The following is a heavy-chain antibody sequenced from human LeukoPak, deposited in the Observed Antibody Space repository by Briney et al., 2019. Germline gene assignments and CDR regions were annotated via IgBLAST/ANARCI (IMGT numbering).Heavy chain of an antibody. CDR3: ASPPEPYGSGSYYNH. CDR2: IYYSGST. Sequence: SETLSLTCTVSGGSMSSYYWSWIRQPPGKGLEWIGCIYYSGSTNYNPSLKSRVTISVDTSKNQFSLKLSSVTAADTAVYYCASPPEPYGSGSYYNHWGQGTLVTVSS. D-gene: IGHD3-10*01. V-gene: IGHV4-59*08. J-gene: IGHJ5*02. CDR1: GGSMSSYY.